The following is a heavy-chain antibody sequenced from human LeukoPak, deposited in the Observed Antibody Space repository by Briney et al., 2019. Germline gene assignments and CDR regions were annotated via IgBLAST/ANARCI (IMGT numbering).Heavy chain of an antibody. CDR2: ISYDGSNK. CDR3: ARDQVTYSSGRGYFDY. J-gene: IGHJ4*02. CDR1: GFTFSSYA. Sequence: GGSLRLSCAASGFTFSSYAMHWVRQAPGKGLEWVAVISYDGSNKYYADSVKGRFTISRDNSKNTLYLQMNSLRAEDTAVYYCARDQVTYSSGRGYFDYWGQGTLVTVSS. V-gene: IGHV3-30*04. D-gene: IGHD6-19*01.